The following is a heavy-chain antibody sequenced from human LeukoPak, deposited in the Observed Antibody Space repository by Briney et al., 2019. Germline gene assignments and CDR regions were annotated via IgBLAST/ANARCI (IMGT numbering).Heavy chain of an antibody. J-gene: IGHJ6*02. Sequence: GASLRLSCAASGFTFSSYAMSWVRQAPGKGLEWVSAISGSGGSTYYADSVKGRFTISRDNSKTTLYLHTNSLRADDTAVYYCAKLGCSSTSCLDGMDVWGQGTTVTVSS. CDR1: GFTFSSYA. CDR3: AKLGCSSTSCLDGMDV. CDR2: ISGSGGST. V-gene: IGHV3-23*01. D-gene: IGHD2-2*01.